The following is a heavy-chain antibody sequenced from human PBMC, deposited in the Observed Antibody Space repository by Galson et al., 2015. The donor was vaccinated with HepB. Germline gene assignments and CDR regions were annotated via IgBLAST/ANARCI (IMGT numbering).Heavy chain of an antibody. V-gene: IGHV1-46*03. J-gene: IGHJ4*02. Sequence: SVTVSCKASGSTFTSYYMHWVRQAPGQGLEWMGIINPSGGSTSYAQKFQGRVTMTRDTSTSTVYMELSSLRSEDTAVYYCARGSDREGATTYLDYWGQGTLVTVSS. CDR2: INPSGGST. D-gene: IGHD1-26*01. CDR1: GSTFTSYY. CDR3: ARGSDREGATTYLDY.